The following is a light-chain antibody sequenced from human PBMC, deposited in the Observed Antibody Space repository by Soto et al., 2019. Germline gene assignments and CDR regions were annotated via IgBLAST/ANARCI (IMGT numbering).Light chain of an antibody. Sequence: EIVMTRSPATLSVSPGQRATISCRASQGVSSNLAWYQQKSGQAPRLLIYGASTRATGIPARFSGSGSGTEFTLTISSLQSEDFAVYYCQQYNDWPRTFGQGTKVDIK. CDR1: QGVSSN. CDR3: QQYNDWPRT. CDR2: GAS. J-gene: IGKJ1*01. V-gene: IGKV3-15*01.